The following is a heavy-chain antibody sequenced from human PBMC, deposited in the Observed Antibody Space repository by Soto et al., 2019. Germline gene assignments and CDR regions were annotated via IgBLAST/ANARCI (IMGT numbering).Heavy chain of an antibody. CDR1: GGTFSSYA. D-gene: IGHD5-12*01. V-gene: IGHV1-69*01. Sequence: QVQLVQSGAEVKKPGSSVKVSCKASGGTFSSYAISWVRQAPGQGLEWMGGIIPIFGTANYAQKFQGRVTITADESTSTAYMELSSLRSEDTAVYYCARDPAEEGLHIRDGHYFDYWGQGTLVTVSS. CDR2: IIPIFGTA. CDR3: ARDPAEEGLHIRDGHYFDY. J-gene: IGHJ4*02.